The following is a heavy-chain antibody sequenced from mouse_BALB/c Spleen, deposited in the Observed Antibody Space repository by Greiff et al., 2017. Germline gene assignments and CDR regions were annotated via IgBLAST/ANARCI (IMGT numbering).Heavy chain of an antibody. CDR2: ISSGGSYT. Sequence: EVKVVESGGGLVKPGGSLKLSCAASGFTFSSYAMSWVRQTPEKRLEWVATISSGGSYTYYPDSVKGRFTISRDNAKNTLYLQMSSLRSEDTAMYYCARRGGNYDAMDDWGQGTSVTVSA. D-gene: IGHD2-1*01. CDR1: GFTFSSYA. J-gene: IGHJ4*01. CDR3: ARRGGNYDAMDD. V-gene: IGHV5-9-3*01.